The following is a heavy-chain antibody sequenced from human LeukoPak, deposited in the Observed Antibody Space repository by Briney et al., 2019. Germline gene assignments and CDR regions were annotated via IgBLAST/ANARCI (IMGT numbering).Heavy chain of an antibody. J-gene: IGHJ6*03. D-gene: IGHD2-2*01. CDR1: GGSISSSSYY. CDR2: IYYSGST. CDR3: ARGYCSSTSCYVYYYYMDV. V-gene: IGHV4-39*07. Sequence: PSETLSLTCTVSGGSISSSSYYWGWIRQPPGKGLEWIGSIYYSGSTYYNPSLKSRVTISVDTSKNQFSLKLSSVTAADTAVYYCARGYCSSTSCYVYYYYMDVWGKGTTVTVSS.